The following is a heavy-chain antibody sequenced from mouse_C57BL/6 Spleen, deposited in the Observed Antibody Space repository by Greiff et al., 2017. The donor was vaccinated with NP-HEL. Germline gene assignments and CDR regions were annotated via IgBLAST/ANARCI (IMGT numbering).Heavy chain of an antibody. CDR2: IDPSDSET. Sequence: QVQLQQPGAELVRPGSSVKLSCKASGYTFTSYWMHWVKQRPIQGLEWIGNIDPSDSETHYNQKFKDKATLTVDKSSSTAYMQLSSLTSEDSAVYYCARSGYYPGAMDYWGQGTSVTVSS. J-gene: IGHJ4*01. CDR1: GYTFTSYW. D-gene: IGHD1-1*01. CDR3: ARSGYYPGAMDY. V-gene: IGHV1-52*01.